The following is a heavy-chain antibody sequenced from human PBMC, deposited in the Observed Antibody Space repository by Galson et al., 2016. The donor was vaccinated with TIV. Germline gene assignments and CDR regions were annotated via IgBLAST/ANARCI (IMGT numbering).Heavy chain of an antibody. J-gene: IGHJ4*02. D-gene: IGHD3-22*01. CDR3: ARGLGDSDTSGYYSWAFDS. CDR1: GFSVSKKY. Sequence: SLRLSCAASGFSVSKKYMSWVRQAPGKGLECVSVIYSTGRTDNADSVKGRFTISRDNSKNTLHLQMNSLRVEDTAVYFCARGLGDSDTSGYYSWAFDSWGQGTLVTVSS. CDR2: IYSTGRT. V-gene: IGHV3-66*02.